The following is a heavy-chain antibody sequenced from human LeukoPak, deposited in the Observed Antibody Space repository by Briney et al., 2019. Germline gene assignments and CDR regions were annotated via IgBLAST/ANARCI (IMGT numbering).Heavy chain of an antibody. J-gene: IGHJ4*02. V-gene: IGHV3-7*04. CDR2: IKQDGSKK. CDR3: TRVGYIDEGIDY. D-gene: IGHD5-24*01. Sequence: GGSLRLSCVASGFPFSSYWMTWVRQAPGKGREWVANIKQDGSKKSYVDSVKGRFTISRDNAKNSLYLQMNSLRAEDTAIYYCTRVGYIDEGIDYWGQGNLVTVSS. CDR1: GFPFSSYW.